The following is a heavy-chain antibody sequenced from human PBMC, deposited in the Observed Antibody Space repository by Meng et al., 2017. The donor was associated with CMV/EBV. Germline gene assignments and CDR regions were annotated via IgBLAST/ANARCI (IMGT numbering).Heavy chain of an antibody. CDR3: AGRLTMKAGGGGWFDP. J-gene: IGHJ5*02. Sequence: SVKVSCKASGGTFSSYAISWVRQAPGQGLEWMGGIIPILGIANYAQKFQGRVTITADKSTSTAYMELSSLRSEDTAVYYCAGRLTMKAGGGGWFDPWGQGTLVTVSS. CDR1: GGTFSSYA. D-gene: IGHD3-22*01. CDR2: IIPILGIA. V-gene: IGHV1-69*10.